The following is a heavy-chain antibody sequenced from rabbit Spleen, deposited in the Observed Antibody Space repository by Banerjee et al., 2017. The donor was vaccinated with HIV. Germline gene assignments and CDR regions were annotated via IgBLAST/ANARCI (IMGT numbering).Heavy chain of an antibody. V-gene: IGHV1S45*01. D-gene: IGHD8-1*01. Sequence: QEQLEESGGDLVKPEGSLTLTCTASGFSFSSSYWICWVRQAPGKGLEWIACIDAGSSGFTYFATWAKGRFTIYRASWTTVTLQMTSLTAADTATYFCARDTGSSFSSYGMDLWGPGTLVTVS. CDR1: GFSFSSSYW. CDR3: ARDTGSSFSSYGMDL. CDR2: IDAGSSGFT. J-gene: IGHJ6*01.